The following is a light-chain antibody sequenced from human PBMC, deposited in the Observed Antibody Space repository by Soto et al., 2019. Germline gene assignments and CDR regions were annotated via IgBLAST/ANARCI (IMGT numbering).Light chain of an antibody. J-gene: IGLJ1*01. CDR3: QAWDSSTAGV. CDR1: KLGDKY. CDR2: QDS. V-gene: IGLV3-1*01. Sequence: SYELTQPPSVSVSPGQTASITCSGDKLGDKYACWYQQKPGQSPVLVIYQDSKRPSGIPERFSGSNSGNTASLTISGTQARDEADYYCQAWDSSTAGVFGTGTKVTVL.